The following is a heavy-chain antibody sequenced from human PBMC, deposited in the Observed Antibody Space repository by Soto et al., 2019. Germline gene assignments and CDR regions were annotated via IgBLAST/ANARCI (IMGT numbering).Heavy chain of an antibody. CDR2: IYPGDGET. CDR1: GYSFTSYW. J-gene: IGHJ6*02. CDR3: ARTESGYSYGFADV. Sequence: GESLKISCKASGYSFTSYWIAWVRQMPGKGLEWMGSIYPGDGETSYSPSFQGQVTISVDKSISTAYLQWSSLKASDTAMYYCARTESGYSYGFADVWGQGTTVTVSS. V-gene: IGHV5-51*01. D-gene: IGHD5-18*01.